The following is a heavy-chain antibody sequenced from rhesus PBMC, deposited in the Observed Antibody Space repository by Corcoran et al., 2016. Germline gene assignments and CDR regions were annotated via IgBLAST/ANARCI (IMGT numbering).Heavy chain of an antibody. J-gene: IGHJ5-2*02. Sequence: QVQLQESGPGLVKPSETLSLTCAVSGGSVSSNYWSWIRQSPGKGLEWIGRISGSGGGADYNPSLKSRVTLSTEPSKNQFSLRLTSVTAADTALYFCATLVGVPGSLDVWGRGVLVTVSS. CDR3: ATLVGVPGSLDV. CDR2: ISGSGGGA. D-gene: IGHD2-39*01. V-gene: IGHV4-173*01. CDR1: GGSVSSNY.